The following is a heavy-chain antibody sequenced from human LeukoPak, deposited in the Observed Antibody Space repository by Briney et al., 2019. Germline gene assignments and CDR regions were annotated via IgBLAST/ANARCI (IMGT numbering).Heavy chain of an antibody. CDR3: ARSWVGSSGHYYPMGAFDI. CDR2: IYPGDSDT. D-gene: IGHD3-22*01. V-gene: IGHV5-51*01. J-gene: IGHJ3*02. CDR1: GYSFPSYW. Sequence: GESLKISCKGSGYSFPSYWIGWVRQMPGKGLEWMGIIYPGDSDTRYSPSFQGQVTISADKSISTAYLQWSSLKASDTAMYYCARSWVGSSGHYYPMGAFDIWGQGTMVTVSS.